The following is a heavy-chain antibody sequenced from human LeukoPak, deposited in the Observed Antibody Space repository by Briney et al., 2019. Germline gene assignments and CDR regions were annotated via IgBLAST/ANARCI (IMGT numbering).Heavy chain of an antibody. Sequence: SETLSLTCTVSGGSISSSSYYWGWIRQPPGKGLEWIGSIYYSGSTYYNPSLKSRVTISVDTSKNQFSLKLSSVTAADTAVYYCARGDSIRTARPLDYWGQGTLVTVSS. V-gene: IGHV4-39*07. D-gene: IGHD6-6*01. CDR3: ARGDSIRTARPLDY. J-gene: IGHJ4*02. CDR2: IYYSGST. CDR1: GGSISSSSYY.